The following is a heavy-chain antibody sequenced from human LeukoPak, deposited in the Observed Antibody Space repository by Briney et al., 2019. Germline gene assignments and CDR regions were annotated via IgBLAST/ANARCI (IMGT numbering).Heavy chain of an antibody. V-gene: IGHV4-34*01. CDR1: GGSFSGYY. Sequence: SETLSLTCAVYGGSFSGYYWSWIRQPPGKGLEWIGEINHSGSTNYNPSLKSRVTISVDTSKNQFSLKLSTVTAADTAVYYCARGQYSSGWYQYWGQGTLVTVSS. J-gene: IGHJ4*02. CDR3: ARGQYSSGWYQY. CDR2: INHSGST. D-gene: IGHD6-19*01.